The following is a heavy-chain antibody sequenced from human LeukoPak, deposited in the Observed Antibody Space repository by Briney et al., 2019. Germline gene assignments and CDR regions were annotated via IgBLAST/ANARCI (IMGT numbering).Heavy chain of an antibody. CDR2: VYYSGST. V-gene: IGHV4-59*01. J-gene: IGHJ4*02. D-gene: IGHD1-26*01. Sequence: SETLSLTCTVSGGSFSSYYWTWIRQPPGKGLEWIGYVYYSGSTNYNPSLKSRVTISIDTSKNQFSLKLSSVTAADTAVYFCARDYSGSYPYFDYWGQGTLVTVSS. CDR3: ARDYSGSYPYFDY. CDR1: GGSFSSYY.